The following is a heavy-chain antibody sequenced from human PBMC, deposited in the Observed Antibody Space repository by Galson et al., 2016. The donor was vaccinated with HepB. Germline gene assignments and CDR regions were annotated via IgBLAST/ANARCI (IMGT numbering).Heavy chain of an antibody. CDR3: ARWDGDSFYFDH. D-gene: IGHD4-17*01. CDR2: ISYSGST. J-gene: IGHJ4*02. V-gene: IGHV4-59*11. Sequence: SETLSLTCTVSGGAINSHYWSWIRQPPGKGLEWIGYISYSGSTHYNPSLKSRVTILLDTSKKHFSLKLRSVTAADTAVYYCARWDGDSFYFDHWGQGTLVTVSS. CDR1: GGAINSHY.